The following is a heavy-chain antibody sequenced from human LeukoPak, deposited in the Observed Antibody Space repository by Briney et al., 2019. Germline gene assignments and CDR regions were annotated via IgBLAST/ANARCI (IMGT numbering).Heavy chain of an antibody. CDR3: ARASGNYDYVWGSF. CDR2: ISAHNGNT. V-gene: IGHV1-18*01. D-gene: IGHD3-16*01. CDR1: GYTFANYG. Sequence: ASVKVSCKASGYTFANYGINWVRQAPGQGLEWMGWISAHNGNTNYAQKLQGRVSMTTDISTGTAYMELRSLRSDDTAVYYCARASGNYDYVWGSFWGQGTLVTVSS. J-gene: IGHJ4*02.